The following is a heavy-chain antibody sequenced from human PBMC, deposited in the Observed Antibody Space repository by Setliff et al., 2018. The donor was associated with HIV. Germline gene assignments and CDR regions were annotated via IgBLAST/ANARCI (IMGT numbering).Heavy chain of an antibody. CDR3: ARDFMATTNGFDY. V-gene: IGHV3-21*01. D-gene: IGHD5-12*01. CDR1: GFTFSDIG. CDR2: ISSSTSYI. Sequence: GGSLRLSWVASGFTFSDIGVTWVRQAPGKGLEWVSSISSSTSYIFYADSVKGRFTISRDNAKNSLYLQMDSLRAEDTAVYYCARDFMATTNGFDYWGQGTLVTVSS. J-gene: IGHJ4*02.